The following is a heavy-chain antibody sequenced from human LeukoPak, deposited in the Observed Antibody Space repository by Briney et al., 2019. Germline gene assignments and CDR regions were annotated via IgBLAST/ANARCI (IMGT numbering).Heavy chain of an antibody. CDR3: ARDMWELGTDAFDI. Sequence: SQTLSLTCTVSGGSISSDSYYWGWIRQPAGKGLEWIGSIYYSGSTYYNPSLKSRVTISVDTSKNQFSLKLSSVTAADTAVYYCARDMWELGTDAFDIWGQGTMVTVSS. V-gene: IGHV4-39*07. D-gene: IGHD1-26*01. J-gene: IGHJ3*02. CDR2: IYYSGST. CDR1: GGSISSDSYY.